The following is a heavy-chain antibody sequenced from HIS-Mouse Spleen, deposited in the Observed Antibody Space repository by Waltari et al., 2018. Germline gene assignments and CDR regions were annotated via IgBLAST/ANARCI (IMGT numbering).Heavy chain of an antibody. CDR3: ARGRFHSWNDAFDI. CDR1: GGSFSGYY. Sequence: QVQLQQWGAGLLKPSETLSLTCAVYGGSFSGYYWTWIRQPPGKGLEWIGEITHSGSTNYNPSLKSRVTISVDTSKNQFSLKLSSVTAADTAVYYCARGRFHSWNDAFDIWGQGTMVTVSS. V-gene: IGHV4-34*01. D-gene: IGHD1-1*01. J-gene: IGHJ3*02. CDR2: ITHSGST.